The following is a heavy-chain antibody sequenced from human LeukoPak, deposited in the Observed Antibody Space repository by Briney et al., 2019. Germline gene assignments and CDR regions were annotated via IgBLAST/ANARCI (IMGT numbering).Heavy chain of an antibody. CDR3: ARDGVAAGLYFDL. CDR2: INQDGSEK. Sequence: GGSLRLSCAASGFTFTEYWMNWVRQAPGKGLEWVASINQDGSEKYYVDSVKGRFTISRDNAQNSLYLQMSYLRAENTAMFYCARDGVAAGLYFDLWGQGTLVTVSS. V-gene: IGHV3-7*01. CDR1: GFTFTEYW. J-gene: IGHJ4*02. D-gene: IGHD6-13*01.